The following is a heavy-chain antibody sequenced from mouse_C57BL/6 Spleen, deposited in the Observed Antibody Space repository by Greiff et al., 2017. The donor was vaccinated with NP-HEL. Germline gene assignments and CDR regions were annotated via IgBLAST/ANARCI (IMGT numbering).Heavy chain of an antibody. J-gene: IGHJ3*01. D-gene: IGHD1-1*01. CDR2: ISSGGSYT. CDR3: ASNYYGSSYPFAY. V-gene: IGHV5-6*02. Sequence: EVKLVESGGDLVKPGGSLKLSCAASGFTFSSYGMSWVRQTPDKRLEWVATISSGGSYTYYPDSVKGRFTISRDNAKNTLYLQMSSLKSEDTAMYYCASNYYGSSYPFAYWGQGTLVTVSA. CDR1: GFTFSSYG.